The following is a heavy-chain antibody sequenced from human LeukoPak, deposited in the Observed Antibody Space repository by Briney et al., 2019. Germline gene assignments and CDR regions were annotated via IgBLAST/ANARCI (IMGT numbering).Heavy chain of an antibody. CDR3: ARDPYCGGDCYQGGFGAFDI. J-gene: IGHJ3*02. V-gene: IGHV3-7*01. CDR2: IKKDGSEK. Sequence: GGSLRLSCAASGFTFSSYAMSWVRQAPGKGLEWVANIKKDGSEKYYVDSVKDRFTISRDNAQNSLYLQMSGLRAEDTAVYYCARDPYCGGDCYQGGFGAFDIWGQGTVVTVSS. CDR1: GFTFSSYA. D-gene: IGHD2-21*02.